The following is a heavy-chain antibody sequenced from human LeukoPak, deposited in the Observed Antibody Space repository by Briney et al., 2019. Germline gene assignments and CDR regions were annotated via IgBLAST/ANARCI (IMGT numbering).Heavy chain of an antibody. J-gene: IGHJ4*02. CDR3: TRGSGYSPLFDC. Sequence: PGGSLRLSCAASGFTFDDYAMHWVRQAPGKGLEWVSGISWNSGSIAYGDSVKGRFTISRDNARNTLYLQMNSLRADDTALYYCTRGSGYSPLFDCWGQGTLVTVSS. CDR2: ISWNSGSI. V-gene: IGHV3-9*01. D-gene: IGHD2-15*01. CDR1: GFTFDDYA.